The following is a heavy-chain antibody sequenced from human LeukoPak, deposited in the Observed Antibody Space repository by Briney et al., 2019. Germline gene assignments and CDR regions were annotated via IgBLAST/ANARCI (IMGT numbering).Heavy chain of an antibody. CDR1: GFTFSSYG. CDR3: AKDQAVDTAMVTLPNY. CDR2: ISYDGSNK. D-gene: IGHD5-18*01. J-gene: IGHJ4*02. Sequence: PGGSLRLSCAASGFTFSSYGMHWVRQAPGKGLEWVAVISYDGSNKYYADSVKGRFTISRDNSKNTLYLQMSSLRAEDTAVYYCAKDQAVDTAMVTLPNYWGQGTLVTVSS. V-gene: IGHV3-30*18.